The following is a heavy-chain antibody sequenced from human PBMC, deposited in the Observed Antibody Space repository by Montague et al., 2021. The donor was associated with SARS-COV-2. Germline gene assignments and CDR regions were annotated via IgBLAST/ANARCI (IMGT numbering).Heavy chain of an antibody. Sequence: QSGAEVKKSGESLKISCKGSGYSFTSYWIGWVRQMPGKGLEWMGIIYPGDSDTRYSPSFQGQVTISADKSISTAYLQWSSLKASDTAMYYCARRRGLEGYHSDSGSYAFDDWGQGTMVTVSS. V-gene: IGHV5-51*01. CDR2: IYPGDSDT. CDR1: GYSFTSYW. J-gene: IGHJ3*01. D-gene: IGHD3-10*01. CDR3: ARRRGLEGYHSDSGSYAFDD.